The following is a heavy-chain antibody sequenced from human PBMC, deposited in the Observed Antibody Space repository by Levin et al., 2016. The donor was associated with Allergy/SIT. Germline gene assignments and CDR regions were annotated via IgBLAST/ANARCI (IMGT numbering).Heavy chain of an antibody. D-gene: IGHD5/OR15-5a*01. V-gene: IGHV3-33*01. J-gene: IGHJ4*02. CDR2: IWHDGSNQ. Sequence: WIRQPPGKGLEWVAVIWHDGSNQNYADSVKGRFTISRDNSKNTLYLQMNSLRDDDTAIYFCARDSYESTTGDYWGQGTLVTVSS. CDR3: ARDSYESTTGDY.